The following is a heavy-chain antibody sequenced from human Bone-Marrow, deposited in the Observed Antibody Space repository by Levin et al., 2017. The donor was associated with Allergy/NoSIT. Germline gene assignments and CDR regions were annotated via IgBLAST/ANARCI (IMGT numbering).Heavy chain of an antibody. J-gene: IGHJ4*02. D-gene: IGHD3-3*01. CDR2: ISFSGGT. CDR3: ARHPITIPGWFGE. Sequence: PSETLSLTCTFSGTPADISYWSWIRQSPGKGLEWIGYISFSGGTNYNPPLRSRVTISLDMPERQISLNLTSVTAADTAIYYCARHPITIPGWFGEWGQGTLVTVSS. CDR1: GTPADISY. V-gene: IGHV4-59*02.